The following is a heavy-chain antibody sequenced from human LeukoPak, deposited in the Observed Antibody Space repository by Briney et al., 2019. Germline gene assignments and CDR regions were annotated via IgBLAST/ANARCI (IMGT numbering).Heavy chain of an antibody. J-gene: IGHJ4*02. CDR2: ISSSSSYT. CDR3: ARSRGFFDY. V-gene: IGHV3-11*06. CDR1: GFTFSDYY. Sequence: RGSLRLSCAASGFTFSDYYMSWIRQAPGKGLEWVSYISSSSSYTNYADSVKGRFTISRDNAKNSLYLQMSSLTAEDTAVYYCARSRGFFDYWGQGTLVAASS.